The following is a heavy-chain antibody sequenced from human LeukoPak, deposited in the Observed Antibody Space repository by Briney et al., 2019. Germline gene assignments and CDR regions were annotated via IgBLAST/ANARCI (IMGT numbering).Heavy chain of an antibody. D-gene: IGHD6-19*01. CDR1: GGSISNYF. CDR3: VRHTTSGWYQVVY. V-gene: IGHV4-59*01. Sequence: SETLSLTCTVSGGSISNYFWSWIRQPPGKGLEWIGFITYSGNTDHNPSLKSRATISVDASKNQFSLKLTSVTAADTAVYYCVRHTTSGWYQVVYWGQGTLVTVSS. CDR2: ITYSGNT. J-gene: IGHJ4*02.